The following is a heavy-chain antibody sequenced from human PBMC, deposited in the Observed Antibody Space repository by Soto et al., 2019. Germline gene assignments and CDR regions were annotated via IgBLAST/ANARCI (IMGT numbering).Heavy chain of an antibody. J-gene: IGHJ6*02. CDR1: GGTFSSYA. D-gene: IGHD6-19*01. CDR3: ARDWAGLYYYDGMDV. CDR2: IIPIFGTA. Sequence: SVKVSCKASGGTFSSYAISWVRQAPGQGLEWMGGIIPIFGTATYAQKFQGRVTITADESTGTAYMELSSLRSEDTAVYYCARDWAGLYYYDGMDVWGQGTTDTVSS. V-gene: IGHV1-69*13.